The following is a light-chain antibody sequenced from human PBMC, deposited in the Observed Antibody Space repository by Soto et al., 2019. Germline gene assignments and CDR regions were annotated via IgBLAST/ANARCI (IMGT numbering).Light chain of an antibody. CDR2: GVS. V-gene: IGLV2-14*03. CDR1: SNDIGGYYY. J-gene: IGLJ1*01. CDR3: QSYDSSLSAYV. Sequence: QSVLAQPASVSGSPGQSITISCTGTSNDIGGYYYVSWYQHHPGIAPKLLIYGVSDRPSGVSNRFSGSKSGNTASLAISGLQAEDEADYYCQSYDSSLSAYVFGAGTKVTV.